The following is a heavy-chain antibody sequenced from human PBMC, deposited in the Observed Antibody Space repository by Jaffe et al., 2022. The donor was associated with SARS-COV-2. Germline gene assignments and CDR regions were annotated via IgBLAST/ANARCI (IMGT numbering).Heavy chain of an antibody. V-gene: IGHV3-7*01. Sequence: EVQLVESGGGLVQPGGSLRLSCAASGFTFSSYWMSWVRQAPGKGLEWVANIQQEGSQMSYVDSVKGRFTISRDNAKNTLYLQLNSLRAEDTAVYYCARTEQRWDYWGQGTLVTVSS. CDR1: GFTFSSYW. CDR3: ARTEQRWDY. J-gene: IGHJ4*02. CDR2: IQQEGSQM. D-gene: IGHD1-1*01.